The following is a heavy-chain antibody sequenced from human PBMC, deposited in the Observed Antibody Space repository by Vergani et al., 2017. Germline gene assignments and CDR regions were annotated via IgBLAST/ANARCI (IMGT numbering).Heavy chain of an antibody. Sequence: QVQLQESGPGLVKPSETLSLTCTVSGGSISSYYWSWIRQPPGKGLEWIGYIYYSGSTNYNPSLKSRVTISVDTSKNQFSLKLSSVTAADTAVYYWARAGVLAAAYYYGMDVWGQGTTVTVSS. CDR3: ARAGVLAAAYYYGMDV. CDR1: GGSISSYY. D-gene: IGHD2-21*02. CDR2: IYYSGST. V-gene: IGHV4-59*01. J-gene: IGHJ6*02.